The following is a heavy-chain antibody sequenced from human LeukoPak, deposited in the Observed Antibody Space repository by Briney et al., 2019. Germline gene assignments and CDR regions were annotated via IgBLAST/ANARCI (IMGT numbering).Heavy chain of an antibody. CDR3: AKARDFWSGYQLSFDY. D-gene: IGHD3-3*01. CDR2: IRYDGSNK. Sequence: PGGSLRLSCAASGFTFSSYGMHWVRQAPGKGLEWVAFIRYDGSNKYYADSVKGRFTISRDNSKNTLYLQMNSLRAEDTAVYYCAKARDFWSGYQLSFDYWGXGTLVTVSS. V-gene: IGHV3-30*02. CDR1: GFTFSSYG. J-gene: IGHJ4*02.